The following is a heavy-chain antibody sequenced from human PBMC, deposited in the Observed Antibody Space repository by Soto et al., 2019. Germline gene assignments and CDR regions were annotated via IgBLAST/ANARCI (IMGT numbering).Heavy chain of an antibody. CDR3: ARVEVGASFDY. J-gene: IGHJ4*02. CDR2: ISYDGSNK. Sequence: VQLVESGGGVVQPGRSLRLSCAASGFTFSSYAMHWVRQAPGKGLEWVAVISYDGSNKYYADSVKGRFTISRDNSKNTLYLQMNSLRAEDTAVYYCARVEVGASFDYWGQGTLVTVSS. V-gene: IGHV3-30-3*01. D-gene: IGHD1-26*01. CDR1: GFTFSSYA.